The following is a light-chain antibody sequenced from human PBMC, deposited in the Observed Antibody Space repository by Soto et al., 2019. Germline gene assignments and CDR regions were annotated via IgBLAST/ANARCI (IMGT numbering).Light chain of an antibody. CDR3: SSYTNSGADV. Sequence: QSPPAQPASVSVSPGQSITISRTGTSNDFWGYNFVSWYQQNPGKASKVMIYEVSNRPSGVSNRFSGSKSGNTAPLTISRLQAEDEADYYGSSYTNSGADVFGTGTKVTV. V-gene: IGLV2-14*01. CDR1: SNDFWGYNF. J-gene: IGLJ1*01. CDR2: EVS.